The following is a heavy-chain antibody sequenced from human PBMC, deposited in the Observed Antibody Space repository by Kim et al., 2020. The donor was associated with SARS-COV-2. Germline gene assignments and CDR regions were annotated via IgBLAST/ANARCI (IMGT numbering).Heavy chain of an antibody. CDR2: INPSDGST. Sequence: ASVKVSCKAFGYTFTRHQLHWVRQAPGQGLEWMGIINPSDGSTTYAQKFQGSVTITRDTSTSTVYMELSSLRFEDTALYYCARDWGPGSYYTETWGQGTLVTVSS. CDR1: GYTFTRHQ. J-gene: IGHJ5*02. CDR3: ARDWGPGSYYTET. D-gene: IGHD3-10*01. V-gene: IGHV1-46*01.